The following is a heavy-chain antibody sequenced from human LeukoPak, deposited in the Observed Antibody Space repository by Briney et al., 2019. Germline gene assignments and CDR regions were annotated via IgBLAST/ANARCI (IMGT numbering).Heavy chain of an antibody. CDR3: ARIPYYDILTGYYTNDAFDI. D-gene: IGHD3-9*01. CDR2: IYYSENT. V-gene: IGHV4-59*08. CDR1: GGSISSYY. Sequence: SETLSLTCTVSGGSISSYYWSWIRQPPGKGLEWIGYIYYSENTNYNPSLKSRVTISVDTSKNQFSLKLSSVTAADTAVYYCARIPYYDILTGYYTNDAFDIWGQGTMVTVSS. J-gene: IGHJ3*02.